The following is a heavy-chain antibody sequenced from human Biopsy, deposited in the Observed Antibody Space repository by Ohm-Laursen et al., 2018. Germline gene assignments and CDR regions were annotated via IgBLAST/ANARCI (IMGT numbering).Heavy chain of an antibody. D-gene: IGHD3-9*01. V-gene: IGHV1-46*01. Sequence: ASVKVSCKTSGYSFTKYYINWVRQAPGQGLEWVGIINPTVGTASYAEKFQGRVTLTRDTSTGTVYLELNSLISEDTALYYCARDETGSSVFGPYYYGMDVWGQGTTVTVSS. CDR3: ARDETGSSVFGPYYYGMDV. CDR2: INPTVGTA. CDR1: GYSFTKYY. J-gene: IGHJ6*02.